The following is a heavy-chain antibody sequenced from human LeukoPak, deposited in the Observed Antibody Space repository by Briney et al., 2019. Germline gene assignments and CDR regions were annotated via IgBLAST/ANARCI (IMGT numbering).Heavy chain of an antibody. CDR3: ARDNNFYFDY. CDR1: GFTFSSYG. V-gene: IGHV3-33*01. D-gene: IGHD1-20*01. J-gene: IGHJ4*02. Sequence: PGRSLGLSCAASGFTFSSYGMHWVRQAPGKGLEWVAVIWYDGSKKYYAGSVKGRFTISRDSSKNTLYLQMNSLRAEDTAVYYCARDNNFYFDYWGQGTLVTVSS. CDR2: IWYDGSKK.